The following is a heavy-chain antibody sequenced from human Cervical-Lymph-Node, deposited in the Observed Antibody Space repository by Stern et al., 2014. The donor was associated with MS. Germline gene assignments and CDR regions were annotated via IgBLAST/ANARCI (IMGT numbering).Heavy chain of an antibody. CDR2: IIPIFGIA. V-gene: IGHV1-69*01. CDR1: GGTFSSSA. Sequence: VQLVESGAEVKKPGSSVKVSCKASGGTFSSSAISWVRQAPGQGLEWMGGIIPIFGIANDAQNFQGRITITADESTSTAYMELSSLRSEDTAVYYCASSSGDYTLYGMDVWGQGTTVTVSS. D-gene: IGHD4-17*01. CDR3: ASSSGDYTLYGMDV. J-gene: IGHJ6*02.